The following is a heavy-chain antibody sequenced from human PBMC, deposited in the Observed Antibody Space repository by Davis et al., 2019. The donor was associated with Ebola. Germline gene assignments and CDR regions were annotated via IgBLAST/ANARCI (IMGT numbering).Heavy chain of an antibody. J-gene: IGHJ5*02. CDR1: GFSFSRTD. Sequence: GESLKISCAASGFSFSRTDMNWFRQAPGRGPEWVSTINGGGGYTNYADSVKGRFTISRYNSKNTLYLQMDSLRIEDTAQYYCGGDPNWESGSWGQGALVSVSS. CDR2: INGGGGYT. CDR3: GGDPNWESGS. D-gene: IGHD1-1*01. V-gene: IGHV3-23*01.